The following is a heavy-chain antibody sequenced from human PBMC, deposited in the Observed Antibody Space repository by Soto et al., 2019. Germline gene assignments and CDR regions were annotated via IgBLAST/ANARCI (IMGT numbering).Heavy chain of an antibody. Sequence: QVQLVQSGAEVKKPGASVKVSCKASGYTFTSYGISWVRQAPRQGLEWMGWISAYNGNTNYAQKLQGRVTMTTDTSTSTAYMELRSLGSDDTAVYYCARDYYGSGSYYKGYNWFDPWGQGTLVTVSS. J-gene: IGHJ5*02. CDR1: GYTFTSYG. CDR2: ISAYNGNT. D-gene: IGHD3-10*01. V-gene: IGHV1-18*01. CDR3: ARDYYGSGSYYKGYNWFDP.